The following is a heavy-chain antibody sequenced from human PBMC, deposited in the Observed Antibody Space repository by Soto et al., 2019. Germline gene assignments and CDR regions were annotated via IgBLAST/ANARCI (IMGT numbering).Heavy chain of an antibody. V-gene: IGHV1-69*01. Sequence: QVQLVQSGAEVKKVGASVKVSCKASGGTFSRYPIAWVRQAPGHGLEWMGQIIPIFGTISHAQNFQGRITITADESTSTASMELSSLRSDATAVYYWARPRTVAATKGYDYWGPGTLGTVSS. CDR3: ARPRTVAATKGYDY. D-gene: IGHD4-4*01. CDR2: IIPIFGTI. J-gene: IGHJ4*02. CDR1: GGTFSRYP.